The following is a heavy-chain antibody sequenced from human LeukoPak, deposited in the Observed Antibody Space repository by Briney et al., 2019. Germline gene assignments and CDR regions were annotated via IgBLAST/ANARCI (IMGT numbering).Heavy chain of an antibody. J-gene: IGHJ4*02. CDR3: ARGYYYYGSGSSHDDY. CDR2: INPNSGGT. Sequence: GASVTVSCRASGYTFTGYYMHWVGQAPGQGGEGMGWINPNSGGTNYAQRFQGRVTITRDTSISTASMELSRLRSDDTAVYYCARGYYYYGSGSSHDDYWGQGTLVTVSS. CDR1: GYTFTGYY. V-gene: IGHV1-2*02. D-gene: IGHD3-10*01.